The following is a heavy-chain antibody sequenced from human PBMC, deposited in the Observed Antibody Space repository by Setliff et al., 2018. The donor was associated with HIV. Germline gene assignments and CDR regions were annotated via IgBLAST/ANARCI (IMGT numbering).Heavy chain of an antibody. D-gene: IGHD7-27*01. Sequence: SETLSLTCAVYGWSFSGYYWNWIRQSPGKGLEWIGEINHSVGTNYNPSLKSRVTMSIDTSKNQFSLNVSSVTAADTAVYYCARGWGHDGFDFWGQGTMVTVSS. V-gene: IGHV4-34*01. J-gene: IGHJ3*01. CDR2: INHSVGT. CDR3: ARGWGHDGFDF. CDR1: GWSFSGYY.